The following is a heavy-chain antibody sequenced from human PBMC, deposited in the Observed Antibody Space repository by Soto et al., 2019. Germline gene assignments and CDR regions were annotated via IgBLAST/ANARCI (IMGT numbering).Heavy chain of an antibody. CDR2: IYHSGST. CDR3: ARSRTTEVSIDAFDI. V-gene: IGHV4-30-2*01. Sequence: QLQLQESGSGLVKPSQTLSLTCAVSGGSISSGGYSWSWIRQPPGKGLEWIGYIYHSGSTYYNPSLKSRVTISVDRSKNQFSLKLSSVTAADTAVYYCARSRTTEVSIDAFDIWGQGTMVTVSS. D-gene: IGHD4-4*01. J-gene: IGHJ3*02. CDR1: GGSISSGGYS.